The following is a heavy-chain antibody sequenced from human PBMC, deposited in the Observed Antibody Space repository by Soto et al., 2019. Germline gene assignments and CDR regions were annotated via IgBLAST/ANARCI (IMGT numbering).Heavy chain of an antibody. Sequence: EAQLVESGGGLVQPGRSLRLSCAASGFIFDDYTMHWVRQVPGKGLEWVSGISWNSVSVKYADSVKGRSTVSRDNAKSSVFLQMNSLRAEDTGLYYCAKDRGAGYTSRLGLDVWGQGTTVIVSS. V-gene: IGHV3-9*01. CDR1: GFIFDDYT. CDR2: ISWNSVSV. J-gene: IGHJ6*02. D-gene: IGHD6-13*01. CDR3: AKDRGAGYTSRLGLDV.